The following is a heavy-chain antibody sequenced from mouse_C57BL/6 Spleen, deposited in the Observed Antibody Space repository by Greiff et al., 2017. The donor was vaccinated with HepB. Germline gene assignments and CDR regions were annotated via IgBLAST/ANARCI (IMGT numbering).Heavy chain of an antibody. Sequence: VQLQQPGAELVKPGASVKLSCKASGYTFTSYWMHWVKQRPGQGLEWIGMIHPNSGSTNYNEKFKSKATLTVDKSSSTAYMQLSSLTSEDSAVYYCARYCGSSYEGFAYWGQGTLVTVSA. CDR1: GYTFTSYW. V-gene: IGHV1-64*01. J-gene: IGHJ3*01. CDR2: IHPNSGST. CDR3: ARYCGSSYEGFAY. D-gene: IGHD1-1*01.